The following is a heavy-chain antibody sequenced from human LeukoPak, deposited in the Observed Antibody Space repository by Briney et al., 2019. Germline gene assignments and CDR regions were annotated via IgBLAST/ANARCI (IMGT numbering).Heavy chain of an antibody. J-gene: IGHJ3*02. CDR2: IYYTGST. CDR1: GGSISSSNYY. D-gene: IGHD3-3*01. CDR3: ARESTKEGDFWSGSLDAFDI. V-gene: IGHV4-39*07. Sequence: SETLSLTCIVSGGSISSSNYYWGWIRQPPGKGLEWIGTIYYTGSTYYNPSLKSRVTISVDTSKNQFSLKPSSVTAADTAVYYCARESTKEGDFWSGSLDAFDIWGQGTMVTVSS.